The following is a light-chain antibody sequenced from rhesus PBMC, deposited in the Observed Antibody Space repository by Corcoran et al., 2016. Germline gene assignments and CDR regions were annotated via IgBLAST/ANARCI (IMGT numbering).Light chain of an antibody. V-gene: IGKV1-25*01. CDR3: QHYYNIPWT. Sequence: DIQMTQSPSSLSASVGDRVTITCRASQGITSDLAWYQQKPGETPKLLIYESSSLQSGIPSRFSGSGSGTDFTLTISSLQSEDFATYYCQHYYNIPWTFGQGTKVEVK. CDR1: QGITSD. CDR2: ESS. J-gene: IGKJ1*01.